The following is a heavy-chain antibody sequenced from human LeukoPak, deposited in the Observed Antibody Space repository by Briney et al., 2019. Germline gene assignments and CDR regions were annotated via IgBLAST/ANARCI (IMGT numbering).Heavy chain of an antibody. CDR1: GFTFSSYA. Sequence: PGGSLRLSCAASGFTFSSYAMSWVRQAPGKGLEWVSAISGSGGSTYYADSVKGRFTISGDNSKNTLYLQMNSLRAEDTAVYYCAKDQGYFDWLLWEIDYWGQGTLVTVSS. V-gene: IGHV3-23*01. CDR2: ISGSGGST. CDR3: AKDQGYFDWLLWEIDY. D-gene: IGHD3-9*01. J-gene: IGHJ4*02.